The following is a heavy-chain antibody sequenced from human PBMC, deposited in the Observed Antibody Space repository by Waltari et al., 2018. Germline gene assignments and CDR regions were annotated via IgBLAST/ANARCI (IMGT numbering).Heavy chain of an antibody. V-gene: IGHV3-33*01. J-gene: IGHJ6*02. CDR1: GFTFSSYG. CDR2: IWDDGSNK. CDR3: ARDYYGSGYYYGMDV. D-gene: IGHD3-10*01. Sequence: QVQLVESGGGVVQPGRSLRLSCAASGFTFSSYGMHWVRQAPGKGLGWVAVIWDDGSNKYYADSVKGRFTISRDNSKNTLYLQMNSLRAEDTAVYYCARDYYGSGYYYGMDVWGQGTTVTVSS.